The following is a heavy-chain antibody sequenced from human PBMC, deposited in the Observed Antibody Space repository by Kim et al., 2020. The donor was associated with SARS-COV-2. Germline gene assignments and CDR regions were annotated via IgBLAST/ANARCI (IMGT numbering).Heavy chain of an antibody. V-gene: IGHV3-15*01. CDR1: GFTFSNAW. CDR2: IKSKTDGGTT. J-gene: IGHJ6*02. Sequence: GGSLRLSCAASGFTFSNAWMSWVRQAPGKGLEWVGRIKSKTDGGTTDYAAPVKGRFTISRDDSKNTLYLQMNSLKTEDTAVYYCTTDYHYYGSGSYVGYYYYYYGMDVWGQGTTVTVSS. CDR3: TTDYHYYGSGSYVGYYYYYYGMDV. D-gene: IGHD3-10*01.